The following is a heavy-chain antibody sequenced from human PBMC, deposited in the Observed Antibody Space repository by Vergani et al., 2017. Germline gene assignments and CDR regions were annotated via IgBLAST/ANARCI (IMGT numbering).Heavy chain of an antibody. J-gene: IGHJ4*02. CDR2: ISYDGSNK. D-gene: IGHD3-3*01. Sequence: QVQLVESGGGVVQPGRSLRLSCAASGFTFSSYAMHWVRQAPGKGLEWVAVISYDGSNKYYADSVKGRFTISRDNAKNTLYLQMNSLRAEDTSVYYCARSITIFGVTQSRGVDYWGQGTLVTVSS. CDR1: GFTFSSYA. V-gene: IGHV3-30-3*01. CDR3: ARSITIFGVTQSRGVDY.